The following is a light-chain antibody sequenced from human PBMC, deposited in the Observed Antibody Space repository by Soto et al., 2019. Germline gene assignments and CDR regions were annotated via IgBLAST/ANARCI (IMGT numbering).Light chain of an antibody. CDR1: QGISNY. J-gene: IGKJ4*01. CDR3: QQYHNWVT. V-gene: IGKV1-27*01. CDR2: GAS. Sequence: DIQMTQSPSSLSASVGDRVTITCRASQGISNYLAWYQQKPGKVPKLLIYGASTRATGIPARFSGSGSGTEFTLTISSLQSEDLAVYYCQQYHNWVTFGGGTKVEIK.